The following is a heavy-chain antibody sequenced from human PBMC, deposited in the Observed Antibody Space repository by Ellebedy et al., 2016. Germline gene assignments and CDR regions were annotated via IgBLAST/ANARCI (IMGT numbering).Heavy chain of an antibody. V-gene: IGHV3-7*03. Sequence: GESLKISCAASGFTFSNYWMTWVRQAPGKGLEWVANIKQDASEKYYVDSVKGRFTISRDNAKNSVYLQMNSLRVDDTAVYYCARTYGNTRPEYWGQGTQVTVSS. D-gene: IGHD1/OR15-1a*01. CDR2: IKQDASEK. CDR1: GFTFSNYW. CDR3: ARTYGNTRPEY. J-gene: IGHJ4*02.